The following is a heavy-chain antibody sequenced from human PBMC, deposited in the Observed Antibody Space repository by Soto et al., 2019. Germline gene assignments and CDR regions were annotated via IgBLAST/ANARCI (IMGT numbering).Heavy chain of an antibody. CDR1: GFTFSDYA. V-gene: IGHV3-30*18. CDR3: AKWGRQWLVTSDFNY. D-gene: IGHD6-19*01. J-gene: IGHJ4*02. Sequence: VQLVESGGGVVQPGRSLRLSCAASGFTFSDYAMHWVRQAPGKGLEWVAVVSHDGRNTHYADSVKGRFTISRDSSKNTVSLEMTSLRPEETAVYYCAKWGRQWLVTSDFNYWGQGALVTVSS. CDR2: VSHDGRNT.